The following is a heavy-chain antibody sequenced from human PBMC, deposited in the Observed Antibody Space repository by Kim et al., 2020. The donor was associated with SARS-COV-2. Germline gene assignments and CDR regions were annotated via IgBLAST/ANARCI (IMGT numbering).Heavy chain of an antibody. Sequence: ASVKVSCKASGYTFTSYAMHWVRQAPGQRLEWMGWINAGNGNTKYSQKFQGRVTITRDTSASTAYMELSSLRSEDTAVYYCARGWNYRLPAMGWLDYWGQGTLVTVSS. J-gene: IGHJ4*02. D-gene: IGHD5-18*01. CDR1: GYTFTSYA. CDR3: ARGWNYRLPAMGWLDY. V-gene: IGHV1-3*01. CDR2: INAGNGNT.